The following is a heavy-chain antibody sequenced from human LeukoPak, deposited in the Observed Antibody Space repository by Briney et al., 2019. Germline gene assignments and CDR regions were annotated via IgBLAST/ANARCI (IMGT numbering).Heavy chain of an antibody. CDR1: GFTFSDYY. V-gene: IGHV3-11*04. CDR2: ISSSGSTI. J-gene: IGHJ4*02. D-gene: IGHD1-1*01. CDR3: AKGYEGFNIYPDY. Sequence: GGSLRLSCAASGFTFSDYYMSWIRQAPGKGLEWVSYISSSGSTIYYADSVKGRFTISRDSSKNTLYLQMNSLRAEDTAVYYCAKGYEGFNIYPDYWGQGTLVTVSS.